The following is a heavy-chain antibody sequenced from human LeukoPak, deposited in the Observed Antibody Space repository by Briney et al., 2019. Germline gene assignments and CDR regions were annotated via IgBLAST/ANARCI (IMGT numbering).Heavy chain of an antibody. J-gene: IGHJ4*02. Sequence: PGGSLRLSCAASGFTVSSYYMTWVRQAPGKGLEWVSVMYSGGSTYYADSVKGRVAISRDNSQNTVFLQMNSVRVEDTAVYYCARAVGPFDYWGQGTLVTVSS. CDR2: MYSGGST. CDR3: ARAVGPFDY. CDR1: GFTVSSYY. V-gene: IGHV3-66*01.